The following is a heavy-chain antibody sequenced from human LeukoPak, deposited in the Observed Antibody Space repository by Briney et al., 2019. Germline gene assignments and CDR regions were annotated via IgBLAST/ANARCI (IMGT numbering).Heavy chain of an antibody. CDR3: ARDRDWSGGSCLDY. Sequence: TGGSLRLSCAASGFTFCSYAMSWVRQAPGEGLEWVSAISGSGGSTYYADSVKGRFTISRDNSKNTLYLQMNSLRGEDRAVYCCARDRDWSGGSCLDYWGQGTLVTVSS. D-gene: IGHD2-15*01. J-gene: IGHJ4*02. CDR1: GFTFCSYA. CDR2: ISGSGGST. V-gene: IGHV3-23*01.